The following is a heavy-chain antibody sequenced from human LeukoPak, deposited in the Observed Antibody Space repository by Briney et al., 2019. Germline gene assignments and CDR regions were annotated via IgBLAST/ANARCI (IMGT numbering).Heavy chain of an antibody. CDR3: ARRGTGNYYGSGNFDY. D-gene: IGHD3-10*01. CDR1: GFTFDDYA. J-gene: IGHJ4*02. V-gene: IGHV3-30*02. Sequence: GGSLRLSCAASGFTFDDYAMHWVRQAPGKGLEWVAFIRSDGTNKYYADSVKGRFTVSRDNSKNTLYLQMNSLRAEDTALYYCARRGTGNYYGSGNFDYWGQGTLVTVSS. CDR2: IRSDGTNK.